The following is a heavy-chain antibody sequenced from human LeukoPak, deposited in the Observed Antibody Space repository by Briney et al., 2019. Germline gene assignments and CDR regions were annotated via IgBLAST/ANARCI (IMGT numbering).Heavy chain of an antibody. J-gene: IGHJ4*02. Sequence: PSETLSLTCTVSGGSISSSSYHWGWIRQPPGKGLEWIGCIYYSGSTYYNPSHKSRVTMSVDTSKNHFSLKLISVTTADTAVYYCARQEGSSTEWGQGTLVTVSS. CDR3: ARQEGSSTE. D-gene: IGHD2-2*01. V-gene: IGHV4-39*01. CDR2: IYYSGST. CDR1: GGSISSSSYH.